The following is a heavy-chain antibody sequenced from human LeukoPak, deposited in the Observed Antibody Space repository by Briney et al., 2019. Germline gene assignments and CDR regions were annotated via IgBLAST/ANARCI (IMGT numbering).Heavy chain of an antibody. CDR3: ARATNPTVTTSFDY. V-gene: IGHV4-59*01. CDR1: GGSISSYY. D-gene: IGHD4-17*01. Sequence: SETLSLTCTVSGGSISSYYWNWIRQPPGKGLEWIGYIYYSGSTNYNPSLKSRVTISVDTSKNQFSLKLSSVTAADTAVYYCARATNPTVTTSFDYWGQGTLVTVSS. J-gene: IGHJ4*02. CDR2: IYYSGST.